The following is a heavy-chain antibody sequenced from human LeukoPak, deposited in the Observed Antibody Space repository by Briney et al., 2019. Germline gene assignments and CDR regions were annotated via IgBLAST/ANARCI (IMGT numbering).Heavy chain of an antibody. CDR2: IWCDGSNK. J-gene: IGHJ4*02. Sequence: PGGSLRLSCAVSGFTFSTYGMHWVRQAPGEGLEWVAVIWCDGSNKYYADSVKGRFTISRDNSKNILYLEMDSLRAEDTALYYCVRGGGTSPSGISYYFDYWGQGTLVTVSS. D-gene: IGHD3-10*01. CDR1: GFTFSTYG. CDR3: VRGGGTSPSGISYYFDY. V-gene: IGHV3-33*01.